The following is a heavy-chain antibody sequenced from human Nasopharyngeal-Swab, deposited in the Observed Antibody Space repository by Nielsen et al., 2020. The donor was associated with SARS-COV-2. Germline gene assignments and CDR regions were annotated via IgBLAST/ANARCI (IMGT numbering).Heavy chain of an antibody. D-gene: IGHD3-10*01. CDR1: GFTFSSYE. Sequence: GESLKISYAASGFTFSSYEMNWVRQAPGKGLEWVSYISSSGSTIYYADSVKGRFTISRDNAKNSLYLQMNSLRAEDTAVYYCARGYYGSGSYYLDAFDIWGQGTMVTVSS. J-gene: IGHJ3*02. CDR3: ARGYYGSGSYYLDAFDI. V-gene: IGHV3-48*03. CDR2: ISSSGSTI.